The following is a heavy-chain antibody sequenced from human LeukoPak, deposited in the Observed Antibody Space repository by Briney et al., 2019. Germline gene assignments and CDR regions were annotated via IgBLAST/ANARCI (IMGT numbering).Heavy chain of an antibody. CDR2: INHSGST. Sequence: PSETLSLTCAVYGGSFSGYYWSWIRQPPGKELEWIGEINHSGSTNYNASLKSRVTISVDTSKKQFSLKLSSVTAADTAVYYCARWEQQLVSGGFDPWGQGTLVTVSS. CDR3: ARWEQQLVSGGFDP. J-gene: IGHJ5*02. CDR1: GGSFSGYY. V-gene: IGHV4-34*01. D-gene: IGHD6-13*01.